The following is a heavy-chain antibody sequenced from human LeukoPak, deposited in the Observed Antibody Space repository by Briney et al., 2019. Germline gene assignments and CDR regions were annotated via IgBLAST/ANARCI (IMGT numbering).Heavy chain of an antibody. CDR2: IYYSGST. D-gene: IGHD2-15*01. CDR3: ATHPPKVCTGGSCTDY. Sequence: SETLSLTCTVSGGSISSYSWSWIRQPPGKGLEWIGYIYYSGSTNYNPSLKSRVTISVDMSKNQFSLNLSSVTAADTAVYYCATHPPKVCTGGSCTDYWGQGTLVTVSS. J-gene: IGHJ4*02. V-gene: IGHV4-59*01. CDR1: GGSISSYS.